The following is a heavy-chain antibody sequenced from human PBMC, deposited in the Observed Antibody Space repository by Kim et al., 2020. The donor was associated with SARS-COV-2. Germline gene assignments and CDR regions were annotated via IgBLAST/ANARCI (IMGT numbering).Heavy chain of an antibody. J-gene: IGHJ6*02. V-gene: IGHV3-74*01. CDR1: GFIFSSYW. CDR3: ARGNGYGMDV. Sequence: GGSLRLSCAASGFIFSSYWMHWVRQAPGKGLVWVSCISSDGSSTRYADSVKGRFTISRDNAKNTLYLQMNSLRAEDTAVYYCARGNGYGMDVWGQGTTVTVSS. D-gene: IGHD2-8*01. CDR2: ISSDGSST.